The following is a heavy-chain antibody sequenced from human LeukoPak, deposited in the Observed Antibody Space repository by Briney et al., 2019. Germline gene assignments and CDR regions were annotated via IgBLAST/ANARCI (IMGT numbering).Heavy chain of an antibody. J-gene: IGHJ3*02. D-gene: IGHD4-17*01. CDR1: GGSISSGGYY. CDR3: ARPRDYGDYWGAFDI. Sequence: NPSQTLSLTCTVSGGSISSGGYYWSWIRQHPGKGLEWIGYIYYSGSTYYNPSLKSRVTISVDTSKNQFSLKLSSVTAADTAVYYCARPRDYGDYWGAFDIWGQGTMVTASS. V-gene: IGHV4-31*03. CDR2: IYYSGST.